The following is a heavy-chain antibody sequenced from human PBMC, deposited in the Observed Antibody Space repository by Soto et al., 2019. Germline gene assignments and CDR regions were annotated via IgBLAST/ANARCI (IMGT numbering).Heavy chain of an antibody. CDR2: IYSGGST. J-gene: IGHJ4*02. D-gene: IGHD4-17*01. CDR3: ARGGSYGGNSEGEIDY. V-gene: IGHV3-66*01. Sequence: EVQLVESGGGLVQPGGSLGLSCAASGFTVSRNYMSWVRQAPGKGLEWVSVIYSGGSTYYADSVKGRFTISRDNSKNTLYLQMNSLRAEDTAVYYCARGGSYGGNSEGEIDYWGQGTLVTVSS. CDR1: GFTVSRNY.